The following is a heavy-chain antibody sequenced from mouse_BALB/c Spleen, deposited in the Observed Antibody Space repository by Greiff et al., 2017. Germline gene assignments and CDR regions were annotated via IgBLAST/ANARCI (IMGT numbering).Heavy chain of an antibody. CDR2: IDPETGGT. V-gene: IGHV1-15*01. D-gene: IGHD2-1*01. J-gene: IGHJ2*01. CDR1: GYTFTDYE. CDR3: TRFYYGNYFDY. Sequence: QVQLQQSGAELVRPGASVTLSCKASGYTFTDYEMHWVKQTPVHGLEWIGAIDPETGGTAYNQKFKGKATLTADKSSSTAYMELRSLTSEDSAVYYCTRFYYGNYFDYWGQGTTLTVSS.